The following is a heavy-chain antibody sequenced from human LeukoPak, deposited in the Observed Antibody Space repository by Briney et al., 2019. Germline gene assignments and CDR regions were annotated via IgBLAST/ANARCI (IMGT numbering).Heavy chain of an antibody. J-gene: IGHJ4*02. D-gene: IGHD5-18*01. CDR2: ISYDGSNK. CDR3: AREEEQLWFFDY. V-gene: IGHV3-30*03. CDR1: GFTFSSYG. Sequence: PGGSLRLSCAASGFTFSSYGMHWVRQAPGKGLEWVAVISYDGSNKYYADSVKGRFTISRDNSKNTLYLQMNSLRAEDTAVYYCAREEEQLWFFDYWGQGTLVTVSS.